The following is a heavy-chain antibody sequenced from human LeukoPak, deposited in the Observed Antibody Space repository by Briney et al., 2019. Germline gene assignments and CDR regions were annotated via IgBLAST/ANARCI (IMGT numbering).Heavy chain of an antibody. Sequence: PGGSLRLSCAASGFTFDDYAMHWVRQAPGKGLEWVSGISWNSGSIGYADSVKGRFTISRDNAKNSLYLQMNSLRAEDTALYYCAKESVLYSGSDWHWFDPWGQGTLVTVSS. CDR3: AKESVLYSGSDWHWFDP. V-gene: IGHV3-9*01. D-gene: IGHD5-12*01. CDR1: GFTFDDYA. CDR2: ISWNSGSI. J-gene: IGHJ5*02.